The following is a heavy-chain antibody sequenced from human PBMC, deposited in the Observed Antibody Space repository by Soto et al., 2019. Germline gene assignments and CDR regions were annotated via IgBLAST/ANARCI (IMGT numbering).Heavy chain of an antibody. CDR3: ARTAYYDSSGYNY. CDR1: GFTFSSYG. D-gene: IGHD3-22*01. J-gene: IGHJ4*02. V-gene: IGHV3-33*01. CDR2: IWYDGSNK. Sequence: GGSLRLSCAASGFTFSSYGMHWVRQAPGKGLEWVAVIWYDGSNKYYADSVKGRFTISRDNSKNTLYLQMNSLRAEDTAVYYCARTAYYDSSGYNYWGQGTLVTVS.